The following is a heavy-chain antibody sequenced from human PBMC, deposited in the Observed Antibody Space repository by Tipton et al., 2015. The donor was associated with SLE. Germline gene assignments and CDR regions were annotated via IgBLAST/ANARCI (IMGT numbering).Heavy chain of an antibody. J-gene: IGHJ6*03. CDR1: GFTFSSYA. Sequence: SLRLSCAASGFTFSSYAMHWVRKAPGKGLEWVAVISYDGSNKYYADSVKGRFTISRDNSKNTLYLQMNSLRAEDTAVYYCARDAFWSGYYYYYYYMDVWGKGTTVTVSS. CDR2: ISYDGSNK. D-gene: IGHD3-3*01. V-gene: IGHV3-30*04. CDR3: ARDAFWSGYYYYYYYMDV.